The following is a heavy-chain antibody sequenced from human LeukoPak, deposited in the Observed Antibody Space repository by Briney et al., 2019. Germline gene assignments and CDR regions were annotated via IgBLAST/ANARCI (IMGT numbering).Heavy chain of an antibody. Sequence: SETLSLTCTVSGGSISSSSYYWGWIRQPPGKGLEWIGSIYYSGSTYYNPSLKSRVTISVDTSKNQFSLNLTSVTAADTAVYYCARAGSVPNFVPWYFDLWGRGSLVTVSS. J-gene: IGHJ2*01. CDR1: GGSISSSSYY. CDR2: IYYSGST. V-gene: IGHV4-39*07. CDR3: ARAGSVPNFVPWYFDL. D-gene: IGHD3-10*01.